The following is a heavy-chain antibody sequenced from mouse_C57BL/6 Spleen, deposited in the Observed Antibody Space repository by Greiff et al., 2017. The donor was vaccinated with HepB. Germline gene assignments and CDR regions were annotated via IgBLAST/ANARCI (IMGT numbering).Heavy chain of an antibody. D-gene: IGHD2-4*01. CDR2: ISDGGSYT. V-gene: IGHV5-4*01. CDR3: ARDYDYGYAMDY. J-gene: IGHJ4*01. CDR1: GFTFSSYA. Sequence: EVKLVESGGGLVKPGGSLKLSCAASGFTFSSYAMSWVRQTPEKRLEWVATISDGGSYTYYPDNVKGRLTISRDNAKKHLYLQMSHLKSEDTAMYYCARDYDYGYAMDYWGQGTSVTVSS.